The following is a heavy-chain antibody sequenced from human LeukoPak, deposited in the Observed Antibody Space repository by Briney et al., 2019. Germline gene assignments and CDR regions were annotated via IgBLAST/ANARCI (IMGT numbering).Heavy chain of an antibody. Sequence: GGSLRLSCAASGFTFDDYAMHWARQAPGKGLEWVAVIWYDGSNKLYADSVKGRFTSSRDNSKNTLYLQMNSLRAEDTAVYYCARDQSITARPALDYWGQGTLVTVSS. CDR1: GFTFDDYA. CDR2: IWYDGSNK. CDR3: ARDQSITARPALDY. D-gene: IGHD6-6*01. J-gene: IGHJ4*02. V-gene: IGHV3-33*08.